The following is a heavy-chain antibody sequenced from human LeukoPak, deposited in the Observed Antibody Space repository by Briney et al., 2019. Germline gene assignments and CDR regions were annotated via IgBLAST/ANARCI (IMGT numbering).Heavy chain of an antibody. CDR2: INPNSGGT. D-gene: IGHD7-27*01. J-gene: IGHJ4*02. CDR1: GYTFTDYY. V-gene: IGHV1-2*02. Sequence: ASVKVSCKASGYTFTDYYIHWVRQAPGQGLEWMGWINPNSGGTNYAQKFQGRVTISRDTSTTTSYMELSRVRSDDTAVFFCARGTKPLFLKGLRTGDRGYFDYWGQGTLFTVSS. CDR3: ARGTKPLFLKGLRTGDRGYFDY.